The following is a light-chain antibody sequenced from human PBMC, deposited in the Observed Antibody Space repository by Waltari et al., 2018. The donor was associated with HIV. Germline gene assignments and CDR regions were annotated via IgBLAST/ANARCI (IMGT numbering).Light chain of an antibody. CDR1: SSNIGSDA. CDR2: NSN. CDR3: ATWDHELDSWV. Sequence: QSVLTQPPSAPGTPGQRIILSCSGSSSNIGSDAVYWYQQFPGTAPKLLIFNSNRRPSGVPYRSSASKSGTSASLAISGLQSDDEADYYCATWDHELDSWVFGGGTKLTVL. J-gene: IGLJ3*02. V-gene: IGLV1-44*01.